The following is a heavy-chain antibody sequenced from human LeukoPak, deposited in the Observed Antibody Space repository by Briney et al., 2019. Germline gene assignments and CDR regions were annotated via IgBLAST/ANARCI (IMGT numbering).Heavy chain of an antibody. V-gene: IGHV3-30-3*01. D-gene: IGHD2-15*01. CDR2: ISYDGSNK. Sequence: GGSLRLSCAASGFTLSSYAMHWVRQAPGKGLGWVAVISYDGSNKYYADSVKGRFTISRDNSKNTLYLQMNSLRAEDTAVYYCARDPCTGGSCYRNFGYWGQGTLVTVSS. CDR1: GFTLSSYA. J-gene: IGHJ4*02. CDR3: ARDPCTGGSCYRNFGY.